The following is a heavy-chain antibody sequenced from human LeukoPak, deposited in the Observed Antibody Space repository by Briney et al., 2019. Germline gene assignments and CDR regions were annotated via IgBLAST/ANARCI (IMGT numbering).Heavy chain of an antibody. CDR3: ARANYDSSGYTHLDY. V-gene: IGHV1-18*01. CDR1: GYTFTSYG. Sequence: ASVKVSCKASGYTFTSYGISWVRQAPGQGLEWMGWISAYNGNTNYAQKLQGRVTMTTDTSTSTAYMELRSLRPDDTAVYYCARANYDSSGYTHLDYWGQGTLVTVSS. D-gene: IGHD3-22*01. J-gene: IGHJ4*02. CDR2: ISAYNGNT.